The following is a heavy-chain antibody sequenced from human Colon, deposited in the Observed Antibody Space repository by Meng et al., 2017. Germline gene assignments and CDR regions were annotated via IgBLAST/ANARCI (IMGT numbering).Heavy chain of an antibody. CDR1: GFTFITCE. Sequence: GRSLRLSCAASGFTFITCEMNWVRPAPGQGLEWVSYISSSGSIKYYADSLKGRFTISRDNAKNSLYLQMNSLRGEDTAVYYCARNIVDEDYGLFCAFNVWGQGTMVTVSS. D-gene: IGHD4-17*01. CDR2: ISSSGSIK. J-gene: IGHJ3*01. CDR3: ARNIVDEDYGLFCAFNV. V-gene: IGHV3-48*03.